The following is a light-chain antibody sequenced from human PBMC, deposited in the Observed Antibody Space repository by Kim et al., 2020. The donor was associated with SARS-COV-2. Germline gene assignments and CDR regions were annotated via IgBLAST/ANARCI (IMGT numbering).Light chain of an antibody. CDR1: SSNVGSNF. Sequence: ELTQPPSASGTPGQRVTISCSGSSSNVGSNFVSWYQQLPGTAPKLLIYKNNQRPSGVPDRFSASKSGTSASLAISGLRSEDEAEYYCAAWDDSLSGVLFGGGTQLTVL. V-gene: IGLV1-47*01. J-gene: IGLJ2*01. CDR2: KNN. CDR3: AAWDDSLSGVL.